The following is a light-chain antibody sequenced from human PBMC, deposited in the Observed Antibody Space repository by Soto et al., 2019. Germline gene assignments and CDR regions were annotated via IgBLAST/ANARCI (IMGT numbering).Light chain of an antibody. J-gene: IGKJ5*01. CDR1: QSISSY. Sequence: DIQMTHSPSSLSASVGARVTITXXASQSISSYLNWYQQKPGKAPKLLIYAASSLQSGVPSRFSGSGSGTDFTLTISSLQPEDFATYYCQQSYSTPHTFGQGTRLEIK. CDR3: QQSYSTPHT. CDR2: AAS. V-gene: IGKV1-39*01.